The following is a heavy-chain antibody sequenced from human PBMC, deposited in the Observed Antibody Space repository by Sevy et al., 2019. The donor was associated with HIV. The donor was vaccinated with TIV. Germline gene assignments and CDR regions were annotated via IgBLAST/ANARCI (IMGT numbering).Heavy chain of an antibody. CDR2: IGWDGGNK. J-gene: IGHJ4*02. V-gene: IGHV3-43*01. D-gene: IGHD6-19*01. CDR1: GFTFDDFA. Sequence: GGSLRLSCAASGFTFDDFAMHWVRQIPGERLEWVSLIGWDGGNKFYRSSVRGRFAISRDNTKNSLYLQMDSLKPDDTALYYCVKDIGRRSVALSFDFWGQGTLVTVSS. CDR3: VKDIGRRSVALSFDF.